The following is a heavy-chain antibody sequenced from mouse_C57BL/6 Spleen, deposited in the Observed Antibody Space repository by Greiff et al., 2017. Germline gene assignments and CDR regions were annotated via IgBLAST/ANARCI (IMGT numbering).Heavy chain of an antibody. Sequence: VHVKQSGPELVKPGASVKISCKASGYTFTDYYMNWVKQSHGKRLEWIGDINPNNGGNSYNQKFQGKATFTIDNPSSTAYNELLSLRSADAAVDYCAHSTYTAWCAYWGQGTLVTVSA. CDR1: GYTFTDYY. CDR2: INPNNGGN. D-gene: IGHD5-1*01. V-gene: IGHV1-26*01. CDR3: AHSTYTAWCAY. J-gene: IGHJ3*01.